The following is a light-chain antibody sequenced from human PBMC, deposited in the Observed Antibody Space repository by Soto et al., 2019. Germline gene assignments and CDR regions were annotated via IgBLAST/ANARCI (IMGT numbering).Light chain of an antibody. CDR3: HQYGNSRFT. Sequence: EIVLTQSPGTLSLSPGERATLFCRASQTITNNYLAWYQQKPGQAPRLLVYGASSRATGIPDRFSGSGSGTDFTLTISRLEPEDFAVYYCHQYGNSRFTFGPGTKVDIK. J-gene: IGKJ3*01. CDR2: GAS. V-gene: IGKV3-20*01. CDR1: QTITNNY.